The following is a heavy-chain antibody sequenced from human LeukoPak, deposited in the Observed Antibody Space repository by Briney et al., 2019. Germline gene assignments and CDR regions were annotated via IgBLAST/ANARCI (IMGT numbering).Heavy chain of an antibody. CDR3: ARDNAYGDYVWQIFYYYYYYGMDV. CDR1: GYTFTSSG. J-gene: IGHJ6*02. Sequence: ASVKVSCKASGYTFTSSGISWVRQAPGQGLEWMGWISAYNGNTNYAQKLQGRVTMTTDTSTSTAYMELRSLRSDDTAVYYCARDNAYGDYVWQIFYYYYYYGMDVWGQGTTVTVSS. D-gene: IGHD4-17*01. V-gene: IGHV1-18*01. CDR2: ISAYNGNT.